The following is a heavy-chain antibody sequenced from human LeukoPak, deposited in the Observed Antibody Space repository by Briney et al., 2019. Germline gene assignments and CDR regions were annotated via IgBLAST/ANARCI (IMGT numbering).Heavy chain of an antibody. CDR1: GFTFSSYA. CDR2: ISGSGGST. CDR3: ARTKGIAAAGAFDI. D-gene: IGHD6-13*01. V-gene: IGHV3-23*01. J-gene: IGHJ3*02. Sequence: GGSLRLSCAASGFTFSSYAMSWVRQAPGKGLEWVSAISGSGGSTYYADSVKGRFTISRDNAKNSLYLQMNSLRAEDTALYYCARTKGIAAAGAFDIWGQGTMVTVSS.